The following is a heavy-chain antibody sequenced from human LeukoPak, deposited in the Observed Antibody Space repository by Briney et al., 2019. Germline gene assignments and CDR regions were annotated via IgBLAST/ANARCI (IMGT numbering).Heavy chain of an antibody. CDR3: ARGRSTIAARRRLIQFDP. Sequence: GDSVKVSCKASGYTFTSYDINWVRQATGQGLEWMGWMNPNSGNTGYAQKFQGRVTMTRNTSISTAYMELSSLRSEDTAVYYCARGRSTIAARRRLIQFDPWGQGTLVTVSS. CDR2: MNPNSGNT. V-gene: IGHV1-8*01. CDR1: GYTFTSYD. J-gene: IGHJ5*02. D-gene: IGHD6-6*01.